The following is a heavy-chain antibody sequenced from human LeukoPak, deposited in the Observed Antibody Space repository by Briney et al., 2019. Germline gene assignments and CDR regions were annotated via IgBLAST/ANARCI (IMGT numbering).Heavy chain of an antibody. CDR2: ISYNGANI. V-gene: IGHV3-30*03. Sequence: GGSLRLSCAASGLTLSYYGMHWVRQAPGKGLEWVAGISYNGANIYYVDSVKGRFTISRDNSKNTLSLQMTSLRAEDTAVYYCARDQSRGTGTIANVVDYWGQGTLVTVSS. CDR1: GLTLSYYG. D-gene: IGHD1-1*01. CDR3: ARDQSRGTGTIANVVDY. J-gene: IGHJ4*02.